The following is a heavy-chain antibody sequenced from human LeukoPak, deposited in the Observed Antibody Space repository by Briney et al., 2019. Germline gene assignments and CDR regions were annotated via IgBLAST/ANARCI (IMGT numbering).Heavy chain of an antibody. CDR2: IIGDGSGT. D-gene: IGHD3-22*01. CDR1: GLAFSSYW. V-gene: IGHV3-74*01. Sequence: PGGSLRLSCTASGLAFSSYWMHWVRQAPGKGLVWVSRIIGDGSGTNYADSVKGRFTISRDNSKNTLFLQMNSLRVADTAVYYCAKGTDTSGRQNFDFWGQGTLVTVSS. J-gene: IGHJ4*02. CDR3: AKGTDTSGRQNFDF.